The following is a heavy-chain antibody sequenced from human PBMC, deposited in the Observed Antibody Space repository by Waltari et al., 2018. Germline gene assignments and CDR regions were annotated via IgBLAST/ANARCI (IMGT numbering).Heavy chain of an antibody. CDR1: GFTFSSYA. J-gene: IGHJ4*02. CDR2: ISYDGSNK. D-gene: IGHD6-19*01. Sequence: QVQLVESGGGVVQPGRSLRLSCAASGFTFSSYAMHWVRQAPGKGLEWVAVISYDGSNKYYADSVKCRFTISRDNSKNTLYLQMNSLRAEDTAVYYCARAAASSGWYPGLFDYWGQGTLVTVSS. CDR3: ARAAASSGWYPGLFDY. V-gene: IGHV3-30-3*01.